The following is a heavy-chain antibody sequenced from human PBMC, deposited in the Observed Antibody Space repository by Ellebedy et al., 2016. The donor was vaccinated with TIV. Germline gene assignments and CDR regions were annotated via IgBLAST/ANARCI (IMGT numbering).Heavy chain of an antibody. CDR1: GFTFSDYY. V-gene: IGHV3-11*03. D-gene: IGHD3-16*01. J-gene: IGHJ4*02. CDR3: VTFGGIRSD. Sequence: GESLKISXAASGFTFSDYYMSWVRQAPGKGLEWISYITSSGTYTNYADSVKGRFTISRDNAKNSLYLQMNSLKADDTAVYYCVTFGGIRSDWGQGTLVTVCS. CDR2: ITSSGTYT.